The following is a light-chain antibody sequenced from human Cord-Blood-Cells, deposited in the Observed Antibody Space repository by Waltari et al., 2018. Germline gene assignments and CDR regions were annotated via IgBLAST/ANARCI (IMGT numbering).Light chain of an antibody. CDR3: QKYNSYLT. V-gene: IGKV1-5*03. Sequence: DIQMTQSPSTLSASVGDRVTITCRASQSISSWLAWYQQKPGKAPKLLVYKASSLESGVPSRFRGSGSGTEFTLTISSLQPDDFATYYCQKYNSYLTFGGGTKVEIK. CDR1: QSISSW. CDR2: KAS. J-gene: IGKJ4*01.